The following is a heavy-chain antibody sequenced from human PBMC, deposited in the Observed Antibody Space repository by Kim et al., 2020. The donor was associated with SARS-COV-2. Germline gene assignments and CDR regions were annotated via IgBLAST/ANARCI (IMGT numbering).Heavy chain of an antibody. CDR3: ARSIAAAGSYFDY. J-gene: IGHJ4*02. D-gene: IGHD6-13*01. Sequence: AQKCQGRVTITADESTSTAYMERSSLRSEDTAVYYCARSIAAAGSYFDYWGQGTLVTVSS. V-gene: IGHV1-69*01.